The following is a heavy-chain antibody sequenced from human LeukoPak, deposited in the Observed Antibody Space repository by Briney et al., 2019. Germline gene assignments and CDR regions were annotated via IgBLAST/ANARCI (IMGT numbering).Heavy chain of an antibody. CDR2: ISYDGSDK. V-gene: IGHV3-30*03. CDR3: STKAH. Sequence: GGSLRLSCAASGFTFNNYAMHWVRQAPGKGLEWVSVISYDGSDKYYADSVKGRFTISRDNTKNSLYLQMNSLTAEDTAVYFCSTKAHWGQGTLVTVSS. J-gene: IGHJ4*02. D-gene: IGHD6-6*01. CDR1: GFTFNNYA.